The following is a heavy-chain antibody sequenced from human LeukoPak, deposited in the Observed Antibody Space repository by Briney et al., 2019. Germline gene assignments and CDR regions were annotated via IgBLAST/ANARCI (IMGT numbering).Heavy chain of an antibody. CDR3: AKDGVVGVVVPAAISF. CDR2: ISGSGGST. Sequence: GGSLRLSCAASGFTFSSYAMSWVRQAPGKGLEWVSAISGSGGSTYYADSVKGRFTISRDNSKNTLYLQMNSLRAEDTAVYYCAKDGVVGVVVPAAISFWGQGTTVTVSS. D-gene: IGHD2-2*02. V-gene: IGHV3-23*01. J-gene: IGHJ3*01. CDR1: GFTFSSYA.